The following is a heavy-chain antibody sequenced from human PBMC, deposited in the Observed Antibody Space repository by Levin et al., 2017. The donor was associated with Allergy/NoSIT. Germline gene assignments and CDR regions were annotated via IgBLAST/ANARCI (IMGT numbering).Heavy chain of an antibody. D-gene: IGHD6-19*01. Sequence: PGGSLRLSCTASGFTFGDYAMSWFRQAPGKGLEWVGFIRSKAYGGTTEYAASVKGRFTISRDDSKSIAYLQMNSLKTEDTAVYYCTSPIAVAGTSVLFDYWGQGTLVTVSS. J-gene: IGHJ4*02. V-gene: IGHV3-49*03. CDR1: GFTFGDYA. CDR2: IRSKAYGGTT. CDR3: TSPIAVAGTSVLFDY.